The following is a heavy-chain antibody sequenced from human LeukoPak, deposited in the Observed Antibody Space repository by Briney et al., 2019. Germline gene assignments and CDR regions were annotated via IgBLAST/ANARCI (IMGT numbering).Heavy chain of an antibody. Sequence: GGSLRLSCAGSGFPFSSYPISWVRQPPGKGLEWVSAITASGDSTYSADSVKGRFTISRDNSRNTLFLEMSSLRAEDTAVYYCAKPYDSSANFDYWGQGALVTVSS. CDR1: GFPFSSYP. D-gene: IGHD3-22*01. CDR2: ITASGDST. J-gene: IGHJ4*02. CDR3: AKPYDSSANFDY. V-gene: IGHV3-23*01.